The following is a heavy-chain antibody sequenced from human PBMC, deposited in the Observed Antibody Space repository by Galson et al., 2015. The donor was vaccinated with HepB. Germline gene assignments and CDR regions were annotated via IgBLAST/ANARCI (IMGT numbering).Heavy chain of an antibody. Sequence: SLRLSCAASGFTFSNAWMSWVRQAPGKGLGWVGRIKSKTDGGTADYAAPVKGRFTISRDDSKNTLYLQMNSLKTEDTAVYYCTTEWLRSGDYWGQGTLVTVSS. D-gene: IGHD5-12*01. V-gene: IGHV3-15*01. CDR1: GFTFSNAW. J-gene: IGHJ4*02. CDR2: IKSKTDGGTA. CDR3: TTEWLRSGDY.